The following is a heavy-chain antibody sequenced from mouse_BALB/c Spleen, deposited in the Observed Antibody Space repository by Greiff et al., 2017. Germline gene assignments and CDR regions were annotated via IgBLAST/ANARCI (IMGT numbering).Heavy chain of an antibody. V-gene: IGHV5-12-1*01. Sequence: EVNVVESGGGLVKPGGSLKLSCAASGFAFSSYDMSWVRQTPEKRLEWVAYISSGGGSTYYPDTVKGRFTISRDNAKNTLYLQMSSLKSEDTAMYYCASLYGNWYFDVWGAGTTVTVSS. CDR3: ASLYGNWYFDV. CDR1: GFAFSSYD. D-gene: IGHD2-1*01. CDR2: ISSGGGST. J-gene: IGHJ1*01.